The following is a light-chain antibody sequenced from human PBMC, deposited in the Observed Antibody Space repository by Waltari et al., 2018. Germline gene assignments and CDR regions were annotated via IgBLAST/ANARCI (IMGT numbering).Light chain of an antibody. Sequence: GRAIECVGRYLAWYKNKQGQAPRLLIYDASTRATGIPDRFSGCGSWTDFSLTISRLEPEDFAVYYCQMYVRLPVTFGQGTKVEI. CDR1: ECVGRY. J-gene: IGKJ1*01. CDR2: DAS. V-gene: IGKV3-20*01. CDR3: QMYVRLPVT.